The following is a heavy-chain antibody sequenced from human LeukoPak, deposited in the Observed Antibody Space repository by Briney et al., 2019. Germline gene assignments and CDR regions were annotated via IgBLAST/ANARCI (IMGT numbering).Heavy chain of an antibody. D-gene: IGHD3-16*01. CDR3: ARDLGDY. V-gene: IGHV4-59*01. CDR1: GGSISSYY. J-gene: IGHJ4*02. CDR2: TYYSGST. Sequence: PSETLSLTCTVSGGSISSYYWSWIRQPPGKGLEWIGYTYYSGSTNYNPSLKSRVTISVDTSKNQFSLKLSSVTAADTAVYYCARDLGDYWGQGTLVTVSS.